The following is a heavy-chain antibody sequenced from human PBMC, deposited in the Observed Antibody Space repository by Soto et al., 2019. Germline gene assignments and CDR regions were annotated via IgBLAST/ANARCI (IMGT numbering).Heavy chain of an antibody. Sequence: ESLKISCEASGYSFTSYWIGWVRQMPGKGLEWMGIIYPIDSDTRYSPSFQGQVTISADKSISTAYLQWGSLKASDTAMYYCARHKYSSGQRYFDYWGQGTLVSGSS. CDR1: GYSFTSYW. J-gene: IGHJ4*02. V-gene: IGHV5-51*01. CDR2: IYPIDSDT. D-gene: IGHD6-19*01. CDR3: ARHKYSSGQRYFDY.